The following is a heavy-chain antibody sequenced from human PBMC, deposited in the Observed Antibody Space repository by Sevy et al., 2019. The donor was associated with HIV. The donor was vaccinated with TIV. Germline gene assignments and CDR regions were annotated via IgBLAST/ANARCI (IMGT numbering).Heavy chain of an antibody. CDR2: VFYSGTT. CDR1: GGSISPYY. V-gene: IGHV4-59*01. CDR3: ARETVGAGYYFDY. Sequence: SETLSLTCSVSGGSISPYYWTWIRQPPGKALEWIGYVFYSGTTNYNPSLESRVTISIDTSKNQFSLNLTSVTAADTAFSYCARETVGAGYYFDYWGQGTLVTVSS. J-gene: IGHJ4*02. D-gene: IGHD3-16*01.